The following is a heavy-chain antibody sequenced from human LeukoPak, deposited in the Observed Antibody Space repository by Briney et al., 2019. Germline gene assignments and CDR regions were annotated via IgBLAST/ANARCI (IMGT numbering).Heavy chain of an antibody. D-gene: IGHD3-22*01. V-gene: IGHV3-30-3*01. J-gene: IGHJ4*02. CDR2: ISYDGSNK. CDR3: ASYDSSGYYYVDY. CDR1: GFTFSSYA. Sequence: GRSLRLSCAASGFTFSSYAMHWVRQAPGKGLEGVAVISYDGSNKYYADSVKGRFTISRDNSKNTLYLQMNSLRAEDTAVYYCASYDSSGYYYVDYWGQGTLVTVSS.